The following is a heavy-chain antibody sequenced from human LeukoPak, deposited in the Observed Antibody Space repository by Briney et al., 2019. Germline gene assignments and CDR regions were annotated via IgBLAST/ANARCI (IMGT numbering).Heavy chain of an antibody. J-gene: IGHJ4*02. CDR3: ARDGLYSYGYSYFDY. Sequence: PSETLSLTCTVSGGSISSYHWSWIRQPAGKGREWIGRAHSSGTTNYNPSLRGRVTLSVATSKNQFSLKLSSVTAADTAVYYCARDGLYSYGYSYFDYWGQGTLVTVSS. V-gene: IGHV4-4*07. CDR2: AHSSGTT. CDR1: GGSISSYH. D-gene: IGHD5-18*01.